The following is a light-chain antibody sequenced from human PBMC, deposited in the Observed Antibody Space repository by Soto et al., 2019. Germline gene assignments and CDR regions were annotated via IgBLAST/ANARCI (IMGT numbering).Light chain of an antibody. J-gene: IGKJ2*01. CDR3: QQRSNWPLYT. Sequence: EIVLTQSPATLSLSPGERATLSCRASQSVTTSVAWYQQRPGQAPRLVIYEASNRATGIPARFSGSGSGTDFTLTISSLEPEDFAVYYCQQRSNWPLYTFGPGTKLEIK. CDR1: QSVTTS. CDR2: EAS. V-gene: IGKV3-11*01.